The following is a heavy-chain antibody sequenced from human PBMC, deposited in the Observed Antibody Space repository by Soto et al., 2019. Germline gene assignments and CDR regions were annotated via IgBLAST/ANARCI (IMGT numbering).Heavy chain of an antibody. V-gene: IGHV3-23*01. CDR2: ISGSGGST. CDR3: AKVLLVELSSDY. CDR1: GFTFSSYA. J-gene: IGHJ4*02. Sequence: EVQLLESGGGLVQPGGSLRLSCAASGFTFSSYAMSWVRQAPGKGLEWVSAISGSGGSTYYADSVKGRFTISRDNSKNTLYLQMNSLIAEDTAVYYCAKVLLVELSSDYWGQGTLVTVSS. D-gene: IGHD3-16*02.